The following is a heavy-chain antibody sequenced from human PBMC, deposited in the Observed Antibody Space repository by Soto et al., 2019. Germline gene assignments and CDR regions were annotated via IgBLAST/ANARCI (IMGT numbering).Heavy chain of an antibody. D-gene: IGHD7-27*01. CDR3: AKDLELTGEKHYWYFDL. Sequence: GGSLRLSCAASGFTFSSYAMSWVRQAPGKGLEWVSAISGSGGSTYYADSVKGRFTISRDNSKNTLYLQMNSLRAEDTAVYYCAKDLELTGEKHYWYFDLWGRGTLVTVSS. CDR1: GFTFSSYA. J-gene: IGHJ2*01. V-gene: IGHV3-23*01. CDR2: ISGSGGST.